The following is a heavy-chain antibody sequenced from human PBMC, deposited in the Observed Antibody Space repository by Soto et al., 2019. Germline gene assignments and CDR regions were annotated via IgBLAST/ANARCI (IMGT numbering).Heavy chain of an antibody. V-gene: IGHV1-69*13. J-gene: IGHJ6*02. D-gene: IGHD5-12*01. Sequence: ASVKVSCKASGGTFSSYAISWVRQAPGQGLEWMGGIIPIFGTANYAQKFQGRVTITADESTSTAYMELSSLRSEDTAVYYCARVRYSGYDSSNYYYYYGMDVWGQGTTVTVSS. CDR3: ARVRYSGYDSSNYYYYYGMDV. CDR2: IIPIFGTA. CDR1: GGTFSSYA.